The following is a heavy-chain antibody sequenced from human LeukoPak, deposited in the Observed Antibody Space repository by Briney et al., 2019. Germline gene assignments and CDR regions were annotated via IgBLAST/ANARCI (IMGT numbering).Heavy chain of an antibody. Sequence: ASVRVSCEASGYTFTSYDINWVRQAPGQGLEWVGWMNPNGGNTGYAQKLQGRVTIPRNTSISTAYMELSSLRSEDTAVYYCARAASFDYWGQGTLVTVSS. CDR1: GYTFTSYD. J-gene: IGHJ4*02. V-gene: IGHV1-8*01. CDR2: MNPNGGNT. CDR3: ARAASFDY.